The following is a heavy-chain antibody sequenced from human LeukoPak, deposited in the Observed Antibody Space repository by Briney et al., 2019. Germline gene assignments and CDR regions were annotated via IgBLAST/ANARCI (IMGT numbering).Heavy chain of an antibody. CDR3: ARRTVTTKYYYYYYYMDV. J-gene: IGHJ6*03. D-gene: IGHD4-17*01. CDR1: GVSISSSNSY. CDR2: IYYSGNT. V-gene: IGHV4-39*01. Sequence: SETLSLTCTVSGVSISSSNSYWGWIRQPPGKGLEWIGSIYYSGNTYYNASLKSQVSISIDTSKNQFSLRLTSVTAADTAVYYCARRTVTTKYYYYYYYMDVWGKGTTVTVSS.